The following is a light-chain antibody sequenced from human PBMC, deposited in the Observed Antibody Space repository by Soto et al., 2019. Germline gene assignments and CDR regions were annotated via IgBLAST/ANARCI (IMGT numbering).Light chain of an antibody. CDR3: GTWDSTLSAVV. CDR2: DNN. CDR1: SSNIGDNY. Sequence: QSVLTQPPSVSAAPGQKVTISCSGSSSNIGDNYVSWYQQFLGTAPKLLTYDNNKRPSGIPDRFSGSKSGTSATLGITGLQTGDEADYYCGTWDSTLSAVVFGGGTKLTVL. J-gene: IGLJ2*01. V-gene: IGLV1-51*01.